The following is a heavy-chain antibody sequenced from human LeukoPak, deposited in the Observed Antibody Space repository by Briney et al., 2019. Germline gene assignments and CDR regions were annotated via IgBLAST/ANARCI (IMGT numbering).Heavy chain of an antibody. CDR2: INPSGGST. V-gene: IGHV1-46*01. J-gene: IGHJ6*03. CDR1: GYTFTSYY. Sequence: GASVKVSCKASGYTFTSYYMHWVRQAPGQGLEWMGIINPSGGSTSYAQKFQGRVTMTEDTSTDTAYMELSSLRSEDTAVYYCAAEYSNYDYYYMDVWGKGTTVTVSS. D-gene: IGHD4-11*01. CDR3: AAEYSNYDYYYMDV.